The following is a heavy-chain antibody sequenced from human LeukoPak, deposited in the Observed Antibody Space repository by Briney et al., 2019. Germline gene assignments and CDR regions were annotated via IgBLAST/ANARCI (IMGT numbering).Heavy chain of an antibody. CDR2: IKQDGSVK. J-gene: IGHJ6*03. D-gene: IGHD5-18*01. V-gene: IGHV3-7*01. CDR1: GFTFSSYW. Sequence: GGSLRLSCAASGFTFSSYWMSWVRQAPGKGLEWVANIKQDGSVKYYVDSVKGRLTISRDNAKNSLFLQMSSLRAEDTAVYYCAREGRYGFVYYYYYMDVWGKGTTVTVSS. CDR3: AREGRYGFVYYYYYMDV.